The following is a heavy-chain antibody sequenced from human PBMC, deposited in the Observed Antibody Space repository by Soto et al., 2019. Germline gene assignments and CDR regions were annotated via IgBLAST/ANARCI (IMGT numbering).Heavy chain of an antibody. CDR3: AHIVVAGLGYYFDY. J-gene: IGHJ4*02. CDR1: GFSLSSTRMA. D-gene: IGHD6-19*01. CDR2: IYWDDDK. V-gene: IGHV2-5*02. Sequence: QITLKESGPTLVKPTQTLTLTCTFSGFSLSSTRMAVGWIRQPPGKALEWLALIYWDDDKRYSPFLKSSLTLTKDTSKNQVVLTMSHMDPVDTARYYCAHIVVAGLGYYFDYWGQGTLVTVSS.